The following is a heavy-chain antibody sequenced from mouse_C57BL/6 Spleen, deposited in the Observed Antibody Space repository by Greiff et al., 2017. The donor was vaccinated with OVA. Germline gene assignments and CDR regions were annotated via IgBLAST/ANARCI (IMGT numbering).Heavy chain of an antibody. CDR1: GYTFTSYW. V-gene: IGHV1-69*01. CDR3: AREDY. J-gene: IGHJ4*01. Sequence: QVQLQQPGAELVMPGASVKLSCKASGYTFTSYWMHWVKQRPGQGLEWIGEIDPSDSYTNYNRKFKGNSTLTVDKSSSTAYMQLSSLTSKDSAVYYCAREDYWGQGTSGTVSS. CDR2: IDPSDSYT.